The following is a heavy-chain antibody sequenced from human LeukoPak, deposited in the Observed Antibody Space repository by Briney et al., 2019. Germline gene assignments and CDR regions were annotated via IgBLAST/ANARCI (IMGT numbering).Heavy chain of an antibody. CDR2: IYYSGST. J-gene: IGHJ1*01. Sequence: PSETLSLTCTVSGGSISSYYWSWLRQPPGKGLEWIGYIYYSGSTNYNPSLKSRVTISVDTSKNQFSLKLSSVTAADTAVYYCARQVVAARGYFQHWGQGTLVTVSS. CDR3: ARQVVAARGYFQH. V-gene: IGHV4-59*01. CDR1: GGSISSYY. D-gene: IGHD2-15*01.